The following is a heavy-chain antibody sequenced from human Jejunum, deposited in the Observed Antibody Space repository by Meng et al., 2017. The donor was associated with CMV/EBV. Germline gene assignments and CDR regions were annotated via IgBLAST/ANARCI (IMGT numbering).Heavy chain of an antibody. CDR2: ISTDGSST. CDR3: AKRDCTSSSCHYYFDY. V-gene: IGHV3-74*01. J-gene: IGHJ4*02. Sequence: TFSNHWMHWVRQAPGKGLVWVARISTDGSSTSYADSVKGRFTISRDNAMNTLYLQMNGLRAEDTAVYYCAKRDCTSSSCHYYFDYWGQGTLVTVSS. D-gene: IGHD2-2*01. CDR1: TFSNHW.